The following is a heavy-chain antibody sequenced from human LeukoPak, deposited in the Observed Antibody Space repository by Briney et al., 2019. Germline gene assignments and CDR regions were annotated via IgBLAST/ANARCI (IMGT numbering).Heavy chain of an antibody. D-gene: IGHD5-24*01. CDR2: IIPIFGTA. CDR1: GYTFTSYG. CDR3: ARFGRSRDVDY. J-gene: IGHJ4*02. V-gene: IGHV1-69*13. Sequence: SVKGSCKASGYTFTSYGISWVRQAPGQGLEWMGGIIPIFGTANYAQKFQGRVTITADESTSTAYMELSSLRSEDTAVYYCARFGRSRDVDYWGQGTLVTVSS.